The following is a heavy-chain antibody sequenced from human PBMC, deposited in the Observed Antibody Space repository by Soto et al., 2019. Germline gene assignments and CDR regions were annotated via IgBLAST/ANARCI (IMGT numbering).Heavy chain of an antibody. Sequence: QLQLQESGSGLVKPSQTLSLTCAVSGGSISSGGYSWSWIRQPPGKGLEWIGYIYHRGRTYYNPSVERRVTIPVVGSKNQFSLKLSSVTAADTAVYYCARVLDYWGHGTLVTVSS. CDR3: ARVLDY. J-gene: IGHJ4*01. V-gene: IGHV4-30-2*01. CDR1: GGSISSGGYS. CDR2: IYHRGRT.